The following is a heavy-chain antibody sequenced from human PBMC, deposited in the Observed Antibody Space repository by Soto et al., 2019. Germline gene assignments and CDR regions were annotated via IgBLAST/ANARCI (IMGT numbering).Heavy chain of an antibody. Sequence: QVQLVQSGAEVKKPGASVKVSCKASGYTFTSYAMHWVRQAPGQRLEWMGWINAGNGNTKYSQKFQGRVTITRDTSASTAYMEPSSLRSEDTAVYYCARGPGGPDGPGDYWGQGTLVTGSS. CDR2: INAGNGNT. CDR1: GYTFTSYA. D-gene: IGHD2-15*01. V-gene: IGHV1-3*01. J-gene: IGHJ4*02. CDR3: ARGPGGPDGPGDY.